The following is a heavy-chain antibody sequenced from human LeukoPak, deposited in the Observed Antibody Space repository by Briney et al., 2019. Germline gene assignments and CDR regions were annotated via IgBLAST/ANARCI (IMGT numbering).Heavy chain of an antibody. J-gene: IGHJ4*02. D-gene: IGHD5-12*01. CDR1: GGSISGTDCY. Sequence: SETLSLTCSVSGGSISGTDCYWSWIRQPPGKGLEWIGYIHHSGTTSYNPSLKSRITISVDPSMNQFSLKLTSMTAADTAVRAGRGYAMAYWGQGTLVTVSS. CDR2: IHHSGTT. CDR3: RGYAMAY. V-gene: IGHV4-30-4*01.